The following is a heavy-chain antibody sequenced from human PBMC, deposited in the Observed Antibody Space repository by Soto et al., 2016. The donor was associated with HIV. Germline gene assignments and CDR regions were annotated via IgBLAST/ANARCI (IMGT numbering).Heavy chain of an antibody. J-gene: IGHJ4*02. CDR1: GFTFSRYT. Sequence: EVQLVESGGGLVKPGGSLRLSCAASGFTFSRYTMHWVRQTPGKGLEWLSSVSRSGDDVDYADSVKGRFTISRDNARNLLYLQMSSLRDDDTAVYYCARTPPYDYWGQGTLVTVSS. CDR3: ARTPPYDY. V-gene: IGHV3-21*01. CDR2: VSRSGDDV.